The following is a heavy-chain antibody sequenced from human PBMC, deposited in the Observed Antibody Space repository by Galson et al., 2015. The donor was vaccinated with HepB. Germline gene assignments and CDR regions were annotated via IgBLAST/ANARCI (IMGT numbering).Heavy chain of an antibody. CDR2: IDWDDGK. J-gene: IGHJ4*02. V-gene: IGHV2-70*04. D-gene: IGHD3-16*01. Sequence: PALVKPTQTLTVTCTFSGFSLITTGMRVTWIRQPPGKALEWLARIDWDDGKYYTKSLKTRLTISRGTSENQVVLTMTNMDPVDTATYYCARTSTTSSGGVFDYWGQGTLVTVSS. CDR1: GFSLITTGMR. CDR3: ARTSTTSSGGVFDY.